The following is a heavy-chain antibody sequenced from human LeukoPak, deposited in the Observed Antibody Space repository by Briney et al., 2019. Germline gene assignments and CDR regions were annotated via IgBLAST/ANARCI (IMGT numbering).Heavy chain of an antibody. V-gene: IGHV4-31*03. D-gene: IGHD2-2*01. CDR1: GGSISSGGYY. CDR2: IYYSGST. CDR3: ARDQLPTFDY. J-gene: IGHJ4*02. Sequence: SQTLSLTCTVSGGSISSGGYYWSWIRQHPGKGLEWIGYIYYSGSTYYNPSLKSRVTISVDTSKNQFSLKLSSVTAADTAVYYCARDQLPTFDYWGQGTLVTVSS.